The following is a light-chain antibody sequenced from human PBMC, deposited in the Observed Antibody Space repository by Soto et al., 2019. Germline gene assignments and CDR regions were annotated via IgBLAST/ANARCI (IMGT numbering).Light chain of an antibody. CDR1: QDISDD. CDR2: GAS. Sequence: AIQMTQSPSSLSASVGDRVTITCRASQDISDDVGWYQQTPGKAPKLLISGASRLQSGVPSRFSGSGSGAAFTLTITSLRPEDSATYFCLQNQNYPRTFGQRTKV. J-gene: IGKJ1*01. CDR3: LQNQNYPRT. V-gene: IGKV1-6*01.